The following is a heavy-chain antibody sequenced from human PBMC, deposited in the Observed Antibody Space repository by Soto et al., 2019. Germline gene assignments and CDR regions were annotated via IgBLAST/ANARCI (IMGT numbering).Heavy chain of an antibody. CDR1: GGTFSSYA. V-gene: IGHV1-69*13. CDR3: AREFKANYYGAGGYYPNDMDA. Sequence: GASVKVSCKASGGTFSSYAISWVRQAPGQGLEWMGGIIPIFGTANYAQKFQGRVTITADESTSTAYMELSSLRSEDTAVYYCAREFKANYYGAGGYYPNDMDAWGHGTTITV. D-gene: IGHD3-10*01. J-gene: IGHJ6*02. CDR2: IIPIFGTA.